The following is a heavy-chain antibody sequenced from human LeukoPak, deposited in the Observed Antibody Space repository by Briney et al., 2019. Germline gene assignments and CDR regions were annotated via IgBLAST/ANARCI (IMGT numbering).Heavy chain of an antibody. D-gene: IGHD6-13*01. CDR2: IYYSGST. CDR1: GGSISSYY. Sequence: SETLSLTCTVSGGSISSYYWSWIRQPPGKGLEWIGYIYYSGSTHYNPSLKSRVTISVDTSKNQFSLKLSSVTAADTAVYYCARPAAGKSGFIDYWGQGTLVTVSS. CDR3: ARPAAGKSGFIDY. V-gene: IGHV4-59*12. J-gene: IGHJ4*02.